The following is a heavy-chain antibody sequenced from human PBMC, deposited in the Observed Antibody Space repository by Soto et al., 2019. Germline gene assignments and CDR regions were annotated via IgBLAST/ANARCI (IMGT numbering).Heavy chain of an antibody. D-gene: IGHD4-17*01. Sequence: ASVKVSCKASGYTFTSYYMHRVRQAPGQGLEWMGIINPSGGSTSYAQKFQGRVTMTRDTSTSTVYMELSSLRSEDTAVYYCARDTQTLKYGDYVGGCVYWRQGTLVTVSS. CDR3: ARDTQTLKYGDYVGGCVY. CDR1: GYTFTSYY. CDR2: INPSGGST. V-gene: IGHV1-46*01. J-gene: IGHJ4*02.